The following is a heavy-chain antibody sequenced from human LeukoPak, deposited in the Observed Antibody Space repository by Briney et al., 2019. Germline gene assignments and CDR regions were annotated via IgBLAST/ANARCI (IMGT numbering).Heavy chain of an antibody. CDR3: ARDPHYYDLRLTSAFDI. Sequence: SETLSLTCTVSGYSISSGYYWGWIRQPPGKGLEWIGSIYHSGSTYYNPSLKSRVTISVDTSKNQFSLKLSSVTAADTAVYYCARDPHYYDLRLTSAFDIWGQGTMVTVSS. V-gene: IGHV4-38-2*02. D-gene: IGHD3-22*01. CDR1: GYSISSGYY. CDR2: IYHSGST. J-gene: IGHJ3*02.